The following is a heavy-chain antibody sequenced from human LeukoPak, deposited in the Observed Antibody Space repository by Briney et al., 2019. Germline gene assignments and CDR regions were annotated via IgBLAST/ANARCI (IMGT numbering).Heavy chain of an antibody. CDR1: GFSLSTGGVG. Sequence: SGPTLVNPTQTLTLTCTFSGFSLSTGGVGVGWIRQPPGKALEWLALLYWDDDKRYSPSLKTRLTITKDTSKNQVVLTMTNMDPVDSATYYCAHSFSFFIAAGDTRHSYYGMDVWGQGTTVTVSS. D-gene: IGHD6-13*01. V-gene: IGHV2-5*02. CDR3: AHSFSFFIAAGDTRHSYYGMDV. J-gene: IGHJ6*02. CDR2: LYWDDDK.